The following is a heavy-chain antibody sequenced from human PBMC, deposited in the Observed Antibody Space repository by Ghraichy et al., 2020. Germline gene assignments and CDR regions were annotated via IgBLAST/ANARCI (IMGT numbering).Heavy chain of an antibody. CDR3: SRHWGWEPGDY. D-gene: IGHD1-26*01. J-gene: IGHJ4*02. V-gene: IGHV3-73*01. Sequence: GESLNISCAASGFTFSDYSVHWVRQASGKGLEWIGRIRGKDGNYATKFAESLKGRFTISRDDLKNTAYLQMYSLKSEDTAVYYCSRHWGWEPGDYWGRGTLVTVSS. CDR1: GFTFSDYS. CDR2: IRGKDGNYAT.